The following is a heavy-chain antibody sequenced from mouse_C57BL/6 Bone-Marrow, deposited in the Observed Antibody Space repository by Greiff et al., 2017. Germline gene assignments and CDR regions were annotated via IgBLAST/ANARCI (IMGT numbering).Heavy chain of an antibody. CDR2: IDPSDGYT. V-gene: IGHV1-69*01. J-gene: IGHJ1*03. CDR3: ARVYGSTYWYFDV. D-gene: IGHD1-1*01. CDR1: GYTFTSYW. Sequence: VQLQQPGAELVMPGASVKLSCKASGYTFTSYWMHWVQQRPGQGLEWIGEIDPSDGYTNYNQKFKGKSTLPVDKSSSTAYMQLSSLTSEDSAVYYCARVYGSTYWYFDVWGTGTTVTVSS.